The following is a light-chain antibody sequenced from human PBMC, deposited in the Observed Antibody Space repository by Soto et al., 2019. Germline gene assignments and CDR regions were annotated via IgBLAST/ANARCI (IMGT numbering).Light chain of an antibody. V-gene: IGKV3-20*01. Sequence: EIVLTQSPGTLSLSPGERATLSCRASQSVSSSFLAWYQQKPGQAPRLLLYGASSRATGIPDRFSGSGSGTDFTLTISRLEPEDFAVYYCQQYDNSPWTFGQGTNVEIK. J-gene: IGKJ1*01. CDR3: QQYDNSPWT. CDR1: QSVSSSF. CDR2: GAS.